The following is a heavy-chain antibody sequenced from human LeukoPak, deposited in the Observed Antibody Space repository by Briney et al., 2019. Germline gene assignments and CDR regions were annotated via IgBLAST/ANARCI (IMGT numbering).Heavy chain of an antibody. CDR1: GGSFSGYY. CDR3: ARTTAGRDY. V-gene: IGHV4-34*01. Sequence: SETLCLTCAVYGGSFSGYYWSWIRQPPGKGLEWIGEINHSGSTNYNPSLKSRVTISVDTSKNQFSLKLSSVTAADTAVYYCARTTAGRDYWGQGTLVTVSS. J-gene: IGHJ4*02. D-gene: IGHD4-4*01. CDR2: INHSGST.